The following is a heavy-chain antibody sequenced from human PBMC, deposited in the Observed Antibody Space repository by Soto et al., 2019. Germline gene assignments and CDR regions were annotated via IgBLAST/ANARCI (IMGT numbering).Heavy chain of an antibody. CDR2: IIPIFGTA. J-gene: IGHJ6*02. D-gene: IGHD3-3*01. V-gene: IGHV1-69*13. CDR3: ASRGLSAIFGVVIPHPMDV. CDR1: GGAFSSYA. Sequence: ASVKVSCKASGGAFSSYAISWVRQAPGQGLEWMGGIIPIFGTANYAQKFQGRVTITADESTSTAYMELSSLRSEDTAVYYCASRGLSAIFGVVIPHPMDVWGQGTTVTVSS.